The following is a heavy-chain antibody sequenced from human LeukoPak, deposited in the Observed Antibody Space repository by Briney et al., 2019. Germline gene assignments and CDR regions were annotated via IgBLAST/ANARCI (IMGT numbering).Heavy chain of an antibody. Sequence: GGSLRLSCAASGFTFSSYAMSWVGQAPGKGLEWVSAISGSGGSTYYADSVKGRFTISRDNSKNTLYLQMNSLRAEDTAVYYCAKDKGFLEWLLYYVDYWGQGTLVTVSS. CDR2: ISGSGGST. J-gene: IGHJ4*02. CDR1: GFTFSSYA. D-gene: IGHD3-3*01. V-gene: IGHV3-23*01. CDR3: AKDKGFLEWLLYYVDY.